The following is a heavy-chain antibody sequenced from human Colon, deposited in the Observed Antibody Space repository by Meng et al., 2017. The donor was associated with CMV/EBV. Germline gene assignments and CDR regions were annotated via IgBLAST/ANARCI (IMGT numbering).Heavy chain of an antibody. D-gene: IGHD1-14*01. CDR2: IKKKTEGETT. V-gene: IGHV3-15*01. CDR3: TTRIRTTNDY. CDR1: GFTYTLFW. J-gene: IGHJ4*02. Sequence: GESLKISCAASGFTYTLFWMTWVRQAPGKGLEWVGRIKKKTEGETTEFIAPVKGRFTISRDDSKNMLYLQMNDLKIEDTAVYYFTTRIRTTNDYWGQGTLVTVSS.